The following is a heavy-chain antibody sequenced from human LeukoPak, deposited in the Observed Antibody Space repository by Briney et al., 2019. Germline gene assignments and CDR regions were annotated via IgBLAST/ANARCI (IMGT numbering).Heavy chain of an antibody. CDR3: AIATWDY. CDR1: GFTFSSYW. V-gene: IGHV3-74*01. Sequence: GGSLRLSCAASGFTFSSYWMHWVRQAPGEGLVWVSRITTDGSSTTYEDSVKGRFTISRDNAKNTLYLQMNSLRAEDTAVYYCAIATWDYWGQGTLVTVPS. CDR2: ITTDGSST. J-gene: IGHJ4*02.